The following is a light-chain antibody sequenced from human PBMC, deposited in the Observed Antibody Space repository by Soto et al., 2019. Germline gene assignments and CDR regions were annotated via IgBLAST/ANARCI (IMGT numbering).Light chain of an antibody. CDR2: WAS. CDR3: QQYYSTPLT. J-gene: IGKJ4*01. CDR1: QSVLYSSNNKNY. Sequence: DIVMTQSPDSLAVSLGERATINCKSSQSVLYSSNNKNYLAWYQQKPGQPPKLLIYWASTRESGVPDRFSGSGSGTAVTLTISSLQAEDVAVYYCQQYYSTPLTFGGGTKVEIK. V-gene: IGKV4-1*01.